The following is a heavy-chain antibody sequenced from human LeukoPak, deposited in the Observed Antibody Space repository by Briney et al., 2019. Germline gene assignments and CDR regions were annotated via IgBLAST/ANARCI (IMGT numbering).Heavy chain of an antibody. D-gene: IGHD1-14*01. Sequence: GGSLRLSCAASGFTFSSYEMNWVRQAAGKGLEWVSYISSSGDTINYADSVKGRFTIFRDNAKNSLSLQMNSLRAEDTAVYYCASLWGTNYWGQGTLVAVSS. CDR3: ASLWGTNY. CDR1: GFTFSSYE. V-gene: IGHV3-48*03. J-gene: IGHJ4*02. CDR2: ISSSGDTI.